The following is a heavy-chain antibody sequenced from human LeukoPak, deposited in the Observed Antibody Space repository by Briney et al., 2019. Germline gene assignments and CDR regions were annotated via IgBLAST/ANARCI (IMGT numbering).Heavy chain of an antibody. D-gene: IGHD3-10*01. J-gene: IGHJ5*02. CDR3: ARGGYYGSGNDFRFDP. Sequence: SETLSLACTVSCGSISSYYWSWIRQPPGKGLEWIGYIYYSGSTNYNPSLKSRVTISVETSKNQFSLKLKSVTAADTAVYYCARGGYYGSGNDFRFDPWGQGTLVTVSS. CDR2: IYYSGST. CDR1: CGSISSYY. V-gene: IGHV4-59*01.